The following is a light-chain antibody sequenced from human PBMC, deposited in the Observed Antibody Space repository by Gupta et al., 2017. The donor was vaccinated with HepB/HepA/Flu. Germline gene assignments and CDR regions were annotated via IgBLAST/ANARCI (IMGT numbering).Light chain of an antibody. V-gene: IGLV3-1*01. CDR1: KLGDKY. CDR2: KDS. Sequence: SYERTQPPSVSVSPGQTASITCSGDKLGDKYACWYQKKPGQSPVPVIYKDSKRPSGIPERFSGSNSGNTATLTISGTQAMDEADYYCQAWDSSLVFGGGTKLTVL. CDR3: QAWDSSLV. J-gene: IGLJ2*01.